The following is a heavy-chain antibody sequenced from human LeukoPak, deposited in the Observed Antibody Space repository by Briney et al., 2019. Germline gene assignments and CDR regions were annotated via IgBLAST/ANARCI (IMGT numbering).Heavy chain of an antibody. V-gene: IGHV1-2*04. Sequence: ASVKVSCKASGYTFTGYYMHWVRQAPGQGLEWMGWINPNSGGTNYAQKFQGWVTMTRDTSISTAYMELSRLRSDDTAVYYCARGPPYCGGDCTAEYFQHWGQGTLVTVSS. CDR3: ARGPPYCGGDCTAEYFQH. D-gene: IGHD2-21*02. J-gene: IGHJ1*01. CDR2: INPNSGGT. CDR1: GYTFTGYY.